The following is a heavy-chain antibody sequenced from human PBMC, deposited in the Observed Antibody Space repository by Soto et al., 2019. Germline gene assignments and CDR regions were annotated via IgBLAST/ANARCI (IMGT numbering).Heavy chain of an antibody. V-gene: IGHV3-53*01. CDR3: ARIDYYDWFFTL. Sequence: EVQLVESGGGLIQPGGSLRLSCAASGLTVSSNHMSWVRQAPGKGLEWVSLIYSDDITYYADSVRGRFTISRDNSKNTVYLQMNSLRAEDTAVFYCARIDYYDWFFTLWGRCTLVTVSS. CDR1: GLTVSSNH. CDR2: IYSDDIT. J-gene: IGHJ2*01. D-gene: IGHD1-26*01.